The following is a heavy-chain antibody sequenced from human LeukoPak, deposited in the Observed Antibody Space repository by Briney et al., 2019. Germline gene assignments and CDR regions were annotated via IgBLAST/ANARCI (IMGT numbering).Heavy chain of an antibody. D-gene: IGHD4-17*01. J-gene: IGHJ4*02. CDR1: GFTFSSYW. V-gene: IGHV3-7*03. CDR3: ARGQTTMTN. Sequence: GGSLRLSCAATGFTFSSYWMSWVRQAPGKGLEWVANIKQDGSEKSYVDSVKGRFTISRDNTKNSLYLQMNSLRAEDTAVYYCARGQTTMTNWGQGTLVTVSS. CDR2: IKQDGSEK.